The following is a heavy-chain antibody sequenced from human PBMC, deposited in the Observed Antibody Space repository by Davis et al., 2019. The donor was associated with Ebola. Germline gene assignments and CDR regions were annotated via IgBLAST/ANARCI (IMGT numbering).Heavy chain of an antibody. CDR3: ARVDNSYGGLSSG. CDR2: FTGGGGAT. Sequence: PGGSLRLSCAASGFTFVNYAMSWVRQAPDKGLEWVSTFTGGGGATYYADSVRGRFTVSRDNSKNTLYLQMNSLRADDTAIYFCARVDNSYGGLSSGWGQGTLVTVSS. D-gene: IGHD3-22*01. CDR1: GFTFVNYA. V-gene: IGHV3-23*01. J-gene: IGHJ4*02.